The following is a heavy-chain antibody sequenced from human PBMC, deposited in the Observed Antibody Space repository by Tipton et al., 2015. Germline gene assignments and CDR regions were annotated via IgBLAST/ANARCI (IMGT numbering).Heavy chain of an antibody. CDR3: VKDGYYYDNSGYSPLDY. D-gene: IGHD3-22*01. J-gene: IGHJ4*02. V-gene: IGHV3-64D*08. CDR2: ISSNGYNT. CDR1: GFTLSRYA. Sequence: SLRLSCSAAGFTLSRYAMNWVRQAPGRGLEYVSAISSNGYNTYYADSVKGRFTISRDNSKNTLYLQMSSLRAEDTAVYYCVKDGYYYDNSGYSPLDYWGQGTLVTVSS.